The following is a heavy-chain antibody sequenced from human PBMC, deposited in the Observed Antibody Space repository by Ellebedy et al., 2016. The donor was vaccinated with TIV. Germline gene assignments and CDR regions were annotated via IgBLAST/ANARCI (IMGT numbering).Heavy chain of an antibody. CDR2: IKQDGSEK. J-gene: IGHJ4*02. V-gene: IGHV3-7*01. CDR1: GFTFSSYW. D-gene: IGHD1-26*01. Sequence: GGSLRLXCAASGFTFSSYWMSWVRKAPGKGLEWVANIKQDGSEKYYVDSVKGRFTISRDNAKNSLYLQMNSLRAEDTAVYYCARGGSGSYYEKGLDYWGQGTLVTVSS. CDR3: ARGGSGSYYEKGLDY.